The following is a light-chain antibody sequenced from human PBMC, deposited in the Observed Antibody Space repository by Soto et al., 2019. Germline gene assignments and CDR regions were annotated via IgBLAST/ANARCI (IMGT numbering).Light chain of an antibody. V-gene: IGLV2-14*01. CDR2: EVS. Sequence: QSPLTQPASVSWSPGQSITISCTGTSSDVGGYNYVSWYQQHPGKAPKLMIYEVSNRPLGVSNRFSGSKSGNTASLTISGLQAEDEADYYCTSYTSSSTLDVFGTGTKAPS. CDR1: SSDVGGYNY. CDR3: TSYTSSSTLDV. J-gene: IGLJ1*01.